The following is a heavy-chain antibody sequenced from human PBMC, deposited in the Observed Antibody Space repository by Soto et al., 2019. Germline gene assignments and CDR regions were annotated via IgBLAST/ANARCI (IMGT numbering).Heavy chain of an antibody. D-gene: IGHD2-2*03. CDR3: ARGRLDIVVVPDYGMDV. J-gene: IGHJ6*02. CDR2: IYYSGST. CDR1: GGSISSGDYY. V-gene: IGHV4-30-4*01. Sequence: QVQLQESGPGLVKPSQTLSLTCTVSGGSISSGDYYWSWIRQPPGKGLEWIGYIYYSGSTYYNPSLKSRVTISVDTSKNQFSLKLSSVTAADTAVYYCARGRLDIVVVPDYGMDVWGQGTTVTVSS.